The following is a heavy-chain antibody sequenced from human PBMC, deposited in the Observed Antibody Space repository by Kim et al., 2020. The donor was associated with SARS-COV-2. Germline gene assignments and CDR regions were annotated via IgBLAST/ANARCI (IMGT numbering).Heavy chain of an antibody. V-gene: IGHV3-9*01. D-gene: IGHD1-1*01. CDR3: AKAANWNLNYFDY. Sequence: YAVSVKGRFTIARDNAKNSLYLQMNSLRAEDTALYYCAKAANWNLNYFDYWGQGTLVTVSS. J-gene: IGHJ4*02.